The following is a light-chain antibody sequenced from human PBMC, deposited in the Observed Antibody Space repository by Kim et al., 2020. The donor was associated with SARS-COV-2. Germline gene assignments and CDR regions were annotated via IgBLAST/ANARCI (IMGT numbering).Light chain of an antibody. CDR2: DTA. CDR3: QQYNSWPPIT. V-gene: IGKV3-15*01. J-gene: IGKJ5*01. CDR1: QSVSSH. Sequence: SPGERDTLSCRASQSVSSHLGWYQQKPGQAPRLLIYDTATRATDVPARFSGSGSGTEFTLTISSLQSEDFAVYYCQQYNSWPPITFGQGTRLEIK.